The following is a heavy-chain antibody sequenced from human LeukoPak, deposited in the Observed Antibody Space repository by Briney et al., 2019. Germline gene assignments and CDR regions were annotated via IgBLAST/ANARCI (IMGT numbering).Heavy chain of an antibody. CDR3: ARDSSVWYLDF. D-gene: IGHD6-19*01. V-gene: IGHV4-39*07. Sequence: PSETLSLTCTVSGASFTSGSYYWVWLRQAPGKEPEWIGAIYYDDYTYHNPSLKSRLTMSIHPSTTQFSMTLTSVTAADTAVYFCARDSSVWYLDFWGQGTLVSVSS. CDR1: GASFTSGSYY. J-gene: IGHJ4*02. CDR2: IYYDDYT.